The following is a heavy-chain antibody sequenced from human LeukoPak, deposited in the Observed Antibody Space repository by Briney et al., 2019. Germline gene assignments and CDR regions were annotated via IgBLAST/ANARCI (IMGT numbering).Heavy chain of an antibody. J-gene: IGHJ3*02. CDR1: GGSITNYY. V-gene: IGHV4-59*01. CDR3: ARTGEYSGSGPSWAFDI. CDR2: IYSSGNT. Sequence: SETLSLTCSLSGGSITNYYWSWIRQPPRKGREWTACIYSSGNTYYNPSLKSRFTISLGTSNNQFSLRLTSVTTSDTAVYYCARTGEYSGSGPSWAFDIWGQGTMVTVSS. D-gene: IGHD3-10*01.